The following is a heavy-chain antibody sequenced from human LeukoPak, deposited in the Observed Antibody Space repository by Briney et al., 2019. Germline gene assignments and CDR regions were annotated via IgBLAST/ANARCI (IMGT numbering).Heavy chain of an antibody. V-gene: IGHV3-15*01. Sequence: GGSLRLSCAASGFTYTNAWMSWVRQAPGKGLECVGHIKSKGDGGTTEYAAPVKGRFTTSRDDSKNTLDLQMNNLKVEDTAIYYCTTDEWSWGQGTLVTVSS. CDR1: GFTYTNAW. D-gene: IGHD2-8*01. CDR3: TTDEWS. J-gene: IGHJ4*02. CDR2: IKSKGDGGTT.